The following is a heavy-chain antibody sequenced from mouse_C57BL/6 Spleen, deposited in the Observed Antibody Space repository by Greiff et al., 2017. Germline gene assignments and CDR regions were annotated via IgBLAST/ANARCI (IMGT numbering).Heavy chain of an antibody. Sequence: VQLQQSGPVLVKPGASVKMSCKASGYTFTDYYMNWVKQSHGKSLEWIGVINPYNGGTSYNQKFKGKATLTVDKSYSTAYMELNSLTSEDSAVYYCARSYYSSPYDYAMDYWGQGTSVTVSS. CDR2: INPYNGGT. D-gene: IGHD1-1*01. CDR1: GYTFTDYY. J-gene: IGHJ4*01. CDR3: ARSYYSSPYDYAMDY. V-gene: IGHV1-19*01.